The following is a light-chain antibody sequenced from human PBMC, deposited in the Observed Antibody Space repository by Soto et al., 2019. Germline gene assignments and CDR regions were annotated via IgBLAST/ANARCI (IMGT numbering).Light chain of an antibody. J-gene: IGLJ3*02. CDR2: DAN. CDR3: CSYAGSFTWV. V-gene: IGLV2-11*01. CDR1: TGDVGAYNF. Sequence: QSALTQPRSVSGSSGQSVTISCTGTTGDVGAYNFVSWYQLHPGKAPKLMIYDANKRPSGVPDRFSASKSGNTASLTISGLQAEDVADYYCCSYAGSFTWVFGGGTKVTVL.